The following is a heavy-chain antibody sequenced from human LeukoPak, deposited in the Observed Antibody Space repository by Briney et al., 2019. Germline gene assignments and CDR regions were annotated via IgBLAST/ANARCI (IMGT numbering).Heavy chain of an antibody. V-gene: IGHV1-69*05. J-gene: IGHJ5*02. CDR3: ARYCSSTSCYMGNNWFDP. CDR2: TIPIFGTA. Sequence: SVKVSCKASGGTFGSYAISWVRQAPGQGLEWMGGTIPIFGTANYAQKFQGRVTITTDESTSTAYMELSSLRSEDTAVYYCARYCSSTSCYMGNNWFDPWGQGTLVTVSS. CDR1: GGTFGSYA. D-gene: IGHD2-2*02.